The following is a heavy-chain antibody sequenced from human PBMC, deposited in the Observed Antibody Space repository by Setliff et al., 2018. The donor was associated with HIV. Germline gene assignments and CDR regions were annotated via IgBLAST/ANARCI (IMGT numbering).Heavy chain of an antibody. D-gene: IGHD3-3*01. J-gene: IGHJ4*02. CDR1: GFSVTDTY. CDR3: AKTREINNFWSGIDY. Sequence: GGSLRLSCEASGFSVTDTYMGWVRQAPGKGLEGVAFIPYDGSQNYYADSVKGRFTISRDNSKNTLSLQMNSLRAEDTAVYYCAKTREINNFWSGIDYWGQGTLVTVSS. CDR2: IPYDGSQN. V-gene: IGHV3-30*02.